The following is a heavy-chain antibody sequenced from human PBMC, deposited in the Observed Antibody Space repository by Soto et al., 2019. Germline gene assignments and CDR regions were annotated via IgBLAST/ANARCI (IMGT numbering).Heavy chain of an antibody. CDR2: IIPIFGTA. J-gene: IGHJ6*02. D-gene: IGHD5-12*01. Sequence: SVKVSCKASGGTFSSYAISWVRHAPGQGLEWMGGIIPIFGTANYAQKFQGRVTITADESTSTAYMELSSLRSEDTAVYYCARDLRMATIPPYYYGMDVWGQGTTVTVSS. CDR3: ARDLRMATIPPYYYGMDV. V-gene: IGHV1-69*13. CDR1: GGTFSSYA.